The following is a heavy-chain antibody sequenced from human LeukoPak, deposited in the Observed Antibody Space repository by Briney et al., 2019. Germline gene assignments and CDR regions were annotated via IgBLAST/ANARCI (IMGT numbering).Heavy chain of an antibody. CDR1: GGSISSYY. CDR2: IYHSGST. V-gene: IGHV4-38-2*02. CDR3: ARAPNYYYYYYMDV. Sequence: SETLSLTCTVSGGSISSYYWSWIRQPPGKGLEWIGSIYHSGSTYYNPSLKSRVTISVDTSKNQFSLKLSSVTAADTAVYYCARAPNYYYYYYMDVWGKGTTVTISS. J-gene: IGHJ6*03.